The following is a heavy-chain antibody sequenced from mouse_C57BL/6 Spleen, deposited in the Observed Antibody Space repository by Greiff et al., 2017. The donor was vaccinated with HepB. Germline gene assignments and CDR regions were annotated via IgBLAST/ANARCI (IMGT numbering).Heavy chain of an antibody. CDR2: ISSGSSTI. Sequence: EVKLVESGGGLVKPGGSLKLSCAASGFTFSDYGMHWVRQAPEKGLEWVAYISSGSSTIYYADTVKGRFTISRNNAKNTLFLQMTSLRSEDTAMYYCARLYYTAYYAMDYWGQGTSVTVSS. V-gene: IGHV5-17*01. CDR1: GFTFSDYG. J-gene: IGHJ4*01. CDR3: ARLYYTAYYAMDY. D-gene: IGHD2-1*01.